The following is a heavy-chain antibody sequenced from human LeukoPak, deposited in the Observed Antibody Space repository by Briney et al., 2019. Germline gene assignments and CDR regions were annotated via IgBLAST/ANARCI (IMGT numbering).Heavy chain of an antibody. CDR2: IYHSGST. D-gene: IGHD3-10*01. J-gene: IGHJ6*04. Sequence: SGTLSLTCAVSGGSISSSNWWSWVRQPPGKGLEWIGEIYHSGSTNYNPSLKSRVTISVDKSKNQFSLKLSSVTAADTAVYYCARDLMVRGVISYYYGMDVWGKGTTVTVSS. CDR3: ARDLMVRGVISYYYGMDV. V-gene: IGHV4-4*02. CDR1: GGSISSSNW.